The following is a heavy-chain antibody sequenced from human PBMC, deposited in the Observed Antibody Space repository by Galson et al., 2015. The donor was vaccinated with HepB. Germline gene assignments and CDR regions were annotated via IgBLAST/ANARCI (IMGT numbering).Heavy chain of an antibody. CDR1: GFTFSSYW. V-gene: IGHV3-74*01. D-gene: IGHD1-1*01. CDR2: IKGDGSHT. J-gene: IGHJ4*02. CDR3: VRDGDVWNFDY. Sequence: LRLSCAASGFTFSSYWMHWVRQAPGKGLEWVSRIKGDGSHTIYADSVTGRFTISRDNAKNTLHLQMHSLRAEDTAMYYCVRDGDVWNFDYWGQGTLVTVSS.